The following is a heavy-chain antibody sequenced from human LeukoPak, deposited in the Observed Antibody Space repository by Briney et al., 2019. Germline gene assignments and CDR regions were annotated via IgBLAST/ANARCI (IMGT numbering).Heavy chain of an antibody. CDR3: ARVSGYCSGGTCYGLPSHGLDV. Sequence: ASVKVSCTASGYTFTSYYMHWVRQAPGQGLEWMGIINPSGDSTNYAQKFQGRVTMTSDTSKSTVYMELRSLRSEDTAVYYCARVSGYCSGGTCYGLPSHGLDVWGQGTPVTVSS. CDR2: INPSGDST. CDR1: GYTFTSYY. J-gene: IGHJ6*02. D-gene: IGHD2-15*01. V-gene: IGHV1-46*01.